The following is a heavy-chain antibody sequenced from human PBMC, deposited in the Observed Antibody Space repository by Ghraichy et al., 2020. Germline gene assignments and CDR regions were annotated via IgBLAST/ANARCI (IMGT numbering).Heavy chain of an antibody. V-gene: IGHV3-15*01. CDR2: IKSKTDGGTT. Sequence: GGSLRLSCAASGFTFSNAWMSWVRQAPGKGLEWVGRIKSKTDGGTTDYAAPVKGRFTISRDDSKNTLYLQMNSLKTEDTAVYYCTTDEWFGFLEWFGGLDWGQGTLVTVSS. CDR3: TTDEWFGFLEWFGGLD. CDR1: GFTFSNAW. D-gene: IGHD3-3*01. J-gene: IGHJ4*02.